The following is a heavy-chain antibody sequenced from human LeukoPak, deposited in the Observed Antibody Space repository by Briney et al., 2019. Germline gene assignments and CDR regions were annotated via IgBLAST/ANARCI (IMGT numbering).Heavy chain of an antibody. CDR1: GYTFTSYD. CDR3: ARSTIHPGYSFDY. D-gene: IGHD2-21*01. CDR2: MNPNSGNT. V-gene: IGHV1-8*01. Sequence: ASVKVSCKASGYTFTSYDINWVRQATGQGLEWMGWMNPNSGNTGYAQKFQGRVTMTRNTSISTAYMELSSLRSEDTAVCYCARSTIHPGYSFDYWGQGTLVTVSS. J-gene: IGHJ4*02.